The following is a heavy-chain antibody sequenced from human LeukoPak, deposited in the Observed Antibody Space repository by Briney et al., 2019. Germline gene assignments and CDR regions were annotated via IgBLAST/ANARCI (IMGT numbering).Heavy chain of an antibody. J-gene: IGHJ3*02. V-gene: IGHV5-51*01. D-gene: IGHD6-6*01. Sequence: GESLKISCKGSGYRFTSYWIGWVRQMPGKGLEWMGFIHPGDSDTRYSPSFQGQVTISADKSISTAYLQWSSLKASDTAMYYCARPWDSSSVDAFDIWGQGTMVTVSS. CDR2: IHPGDSDT. CDR3: ARPWDSSSVDAFDI. CDR1: GYRFTSYW.